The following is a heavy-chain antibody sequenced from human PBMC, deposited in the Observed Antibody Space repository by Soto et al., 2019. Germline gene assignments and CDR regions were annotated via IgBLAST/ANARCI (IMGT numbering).Heavy chain of an antibody. Sequence: QVQLVESGGGVVQPGRSLRLSCAASGFNFRTYGIHWVRQAPGKGLEWVALISKDGSHSYYAHSVKGRFTTSRDNSHNKAFLQVNSLRADDTAVYFCARGTDYADLGNAEYFHPWGQGTLVTVSS. V-gene: IGHV3-30*03. D-gene: IGHD4-17*01. CDR2: ISKDGSHS. CDR1: GFNFRTYG. J-gene: IGHJ1*01. CDR3: ARGTDYADLGNAEYFHP.